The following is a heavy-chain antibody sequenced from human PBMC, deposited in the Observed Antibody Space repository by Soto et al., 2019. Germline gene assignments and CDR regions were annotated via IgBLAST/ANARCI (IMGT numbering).Heavy chain of an antibody. D-gene: IGHD4-4*01. CDR1: GFTFSSYG. J-gene: IGHJ3*02. CDR3: AKGDGGNSSNAFDI. CDR2: ISYDGSNK. Sequence: QVQLVESGGGVVQPGRSLRLSCAASGFTFSSYGMHWVRQAPGKGLEWVAVISYDGSNKYYADSVKRRFTISRDNSKNTLYLQMNSLRAEDTAVYYCAKGDGGNSSNAFDIWGQGTMVTVSS. V-gene: IGHV3-30*18.